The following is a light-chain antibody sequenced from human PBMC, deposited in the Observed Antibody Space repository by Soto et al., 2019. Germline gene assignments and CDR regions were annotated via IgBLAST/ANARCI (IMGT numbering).Light chain of an antibody. J-gene: IGKJ5*01. V-gene: IGKV1-5*01. CDR2: DVS. CDR3: QQSYTTPIT. Sequence: VQVTQSPSTLSASVRDRVTITCRASQSVSNWLAWYQQKPGKAPTLLIYDVSRLETGVPSRFSGSGSGTEFTLTISSLQSEDFATYYCQQSYTTPITFGQGTRLAI. CDR1: QSVSNW.